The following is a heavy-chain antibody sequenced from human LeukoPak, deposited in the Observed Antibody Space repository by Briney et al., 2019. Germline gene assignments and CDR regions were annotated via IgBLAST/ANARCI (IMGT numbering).Heavy chain of an antibody. V-gene: IGHV6-1*01. D-gene: IGHD6-13*01. CDR3: ARAIAAAGSYYFDY. CDR1: GDSVSSGSGG. Sequence: QSQTLSLTCDISGDSVSSGSGGWNWIRQSPSRGLEWLGGIYYRSQWYNDYAVSVKSRITINPDTSKNQFSLQLNSVTPEDTAVYYCARAIAAAGSYYFDYWGQGTLVTVSS. CDR2: IYYRSQWYN. J-gene: IGHJ4*02.